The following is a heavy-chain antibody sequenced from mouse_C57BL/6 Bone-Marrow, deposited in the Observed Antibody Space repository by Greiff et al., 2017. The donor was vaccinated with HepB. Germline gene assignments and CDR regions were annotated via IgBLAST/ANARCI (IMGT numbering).Heavy chain of an antibody. CDR1: GYSFTDYN. J-gene: IGHJ1*03. V-gene: IGHV1-39*01. Sequence: EVQLQHSGPELVKPGASVKISCKASGYSFTDYNMNWVKQSNGKSLEWIGVINPNYGTTSYNQKFKGKATLTVDQSSSTAYMQLNSLTSEDSAVYYYARSITTVVRRYFDVWGTGTTVTVSS. CDR2: INPNYGTT. CDR3: ARSITTVVRRYFDV. D-gene: IGHD1-1*01.